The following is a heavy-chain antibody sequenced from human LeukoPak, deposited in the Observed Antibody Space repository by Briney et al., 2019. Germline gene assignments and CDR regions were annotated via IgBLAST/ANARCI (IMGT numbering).Heavy chain of an antibody. D-gene: IGHD4-17*01. CDR2: INPNSGGT. J-gene: IGHJ4*02. V-gene: IGHV1-2*02. Sequence: ASVKVSCKASGYTFTGYYMHWVRQAPGQGLEWMGWINPNSGGTNYAQKFQGRATMTRDTSISTAYMELSRLRSDDTAVYYCARWGSTVTSDFDYWGQGTLVTVSS. CDR3: ARWGSTVTSDFDY. CDR1: GYTFTGYY.